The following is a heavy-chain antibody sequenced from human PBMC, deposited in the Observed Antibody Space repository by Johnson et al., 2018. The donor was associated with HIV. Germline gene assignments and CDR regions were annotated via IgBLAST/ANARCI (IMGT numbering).Heavy chain of an antibody. CDR2: IRSKANSYAT. CDR1: GFTFSNAW. Sequence: VQLVESGGGLVKPGGSLRLSCAASGFTFSNAWMSWVRQAPGKGLEWVGRIRSKANSYATAYAASVKGRFTISRDDSKNTAYLQMNSLRAEDTAVYYCARGAGATTGLFTAFDIWGQGTMVTVSS. V-gene: IGHV3-73*01. CDR3: ARGAGATTGLFTAFDI. J-gene: IGHJ3*02. D-gene: IGHD1-26*01.